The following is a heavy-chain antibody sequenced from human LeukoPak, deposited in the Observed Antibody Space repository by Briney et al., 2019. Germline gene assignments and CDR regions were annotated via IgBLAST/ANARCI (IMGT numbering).Heavy chain of an antibody. J-gene: IGHJ6*04. D-gene: IGHD5-12*01. CDR2: IYYSGST. Sequence: TSETLSLTCTVSGGSVSSGSYYWSWIRQPPGKGLEWIGYIYYSGSTNYNPSLKSRVTIPVDTSKNQFSLKLSSVTAADTAVYYCARDFSGSPSEDDGMDVWGKGTTVTVSS. CDR3: ARDFSGSPSEDDGMDV. CDR1: GGSVSSGSYY. V-gene: IGHV4-61*01.